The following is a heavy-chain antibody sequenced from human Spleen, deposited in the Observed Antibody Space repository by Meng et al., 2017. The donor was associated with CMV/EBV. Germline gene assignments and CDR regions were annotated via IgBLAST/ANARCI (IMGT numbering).Heavy chain of an antibody. CDR3: TTTGRYQLTGWFDY. CDR1: FTFSNAW. J-gene: IGHJ4*02. Sequence: FTFSNAWMSWVRQAPGKGLEWVGRIKSKTDGGTTDYAAPVKGRFTISRDDSKNTLYLQMNSLKTEDTAVYYCTTTGRYQLTGWFDYWGQGTLVTVSS. D-gene: IGHD2-2*01. CDR2: IKSKTDGGTT. V-gene: IGHV3-15*01.